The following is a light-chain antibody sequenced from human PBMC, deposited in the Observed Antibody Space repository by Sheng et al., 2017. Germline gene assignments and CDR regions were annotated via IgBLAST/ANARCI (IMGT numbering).Light chain of an antibody. J-gene: IGKJ3*01. CDR1: QGITTY. V-gene: IGKV1-9*01. CDR3: QQVHSYPPT. Sequence: DIQLTQSPSFLSASVGDRITITCRASQGITTYLAWYQQKPGKAPKLLIFAASSLQSGVPSRFSGSGSGTEFTLTITSLQPEDFGTYYCQQVHSYPPTFGPGTKVDVK. CDR2: AAS.